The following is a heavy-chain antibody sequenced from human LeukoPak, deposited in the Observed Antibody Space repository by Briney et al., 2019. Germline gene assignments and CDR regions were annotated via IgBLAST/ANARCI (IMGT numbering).Heavy chain of an antibody. CDR1: GFTFCDFG. D-gene: IGHD2/OR15-2a*01. J-gene: IGHJ4*02. CDR3: VRQNSLDY. Sequence: GGSLRLSCAVSGFTFCDFGINWVRHPPGKGLEWVAGITWNGGSTGYADSVKGRFTISRDNAKNSLYLQMNSLRAEDTALYYCVRQNSLDYWGQGTLVTVSS. V-gene: IGHV3-20*04. CDR2: ITWNGGST.